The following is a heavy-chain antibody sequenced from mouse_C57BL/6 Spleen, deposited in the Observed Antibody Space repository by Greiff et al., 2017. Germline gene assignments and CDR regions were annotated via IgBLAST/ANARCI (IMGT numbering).Heavy chain of an antibody. CDR1: GYTFTDYN. D-gene: IGHD2-5*01. V-gene: IGHV1-22*01. CDR2: INPNNGGT. Sequence: EVKLMESGPELVKPGASVKMSCKASGYTFTDYNMHWVKQSHGKSLEWIGYINPNNGGTSYNQKFKGKATLTVNKSSSTAYMELRSLTSEDSAVYYCARWDYSKGFAYWGQGTLVTVSA. J-gene: IGHJ3*01. CDR3: ARWDYSKGFAY.